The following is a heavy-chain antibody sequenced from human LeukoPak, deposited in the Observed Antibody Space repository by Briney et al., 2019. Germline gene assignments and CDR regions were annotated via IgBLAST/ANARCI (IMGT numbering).Heavy chain of an antibody. CDR3: SASRPHYGDYYGLDV. V-gene: IGHV3-30*02. D-gene: IGHD4/OR15-4a*01. Sequence: PGGSLRLSCEASGFIFSNYGMHWIRQAPGKGLEGVAVIWYDASKEYYQNSVEGRFTISRDDSKNTLYLQMNSLRTEDTAVYFCSASRPHYGDYYGLDVWGHGTTVTVSS. J-gene: IGHJ6*02. CDR2: IWYDASKE. CDR1: GFIFSNYG.